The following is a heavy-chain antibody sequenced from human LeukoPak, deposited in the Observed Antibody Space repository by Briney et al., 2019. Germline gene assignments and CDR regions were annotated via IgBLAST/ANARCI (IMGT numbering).Heavy chain of an antibody. CDR3: AELGITMIGGV. CDR2: IKQDGSEK. Sequence: GGSLRLSCAASGFIFSSYWMSWVRQAPGKGLEWVANIKQDGSEKYYMDSVKGRFTISRDNAKDSVYLQMSSLRAEDTAVYYCAELGITMIGGVWGKGTTVTISS. J-gene: IGHJ6*04. D-gene: IGHD3-10*02. CDR1: GFIFSSYW. V-gene: IGHV3-7*01.